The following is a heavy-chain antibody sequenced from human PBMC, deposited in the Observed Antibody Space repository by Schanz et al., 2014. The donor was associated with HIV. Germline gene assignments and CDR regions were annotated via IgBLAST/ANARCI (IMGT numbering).Heavy chain of an antibody. CDR3: AKMARSVAANTNFDY. Sequence: QVQLVESGGGVVQPGRSLRLSCVASGFTFSTYAMHWVRQAPGKGLEWVAVIWSDGNNKYYGDSVKGRFTVSRDNAKNTVYLQMKSLRVEDTAVYYCAKMARSVAANTNFDYWGQGTLVTVSS. CDR1: GFTFSTYA. D-gene: IGHD6-19*01. J-gene: IGHJ4*02. V-gene: IGHV3-30*18. CDR2: IWSDGNNK.